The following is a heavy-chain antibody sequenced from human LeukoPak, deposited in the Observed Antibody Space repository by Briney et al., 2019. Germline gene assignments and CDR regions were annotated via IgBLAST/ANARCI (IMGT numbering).Heavy chain of an antibody. CDR1: GDTFSSYG. CDR2: IIPIFGTA. CDR3: ARASDYDFWSGYFDC. D-gene: IGHD3-3*01. V-gene: IGHV1-69*13. J-gene: IGHJ4*02. Sequence: ASVKVSCKASGDTFSSYGISWVRQAPGQGLEWMGGIIPIFGTANYAQKFQGRVTLTADESTSTAYMELSSLRSEDTAVYYCARASDYDFWSGYFDCWGQGTLVTVSS.